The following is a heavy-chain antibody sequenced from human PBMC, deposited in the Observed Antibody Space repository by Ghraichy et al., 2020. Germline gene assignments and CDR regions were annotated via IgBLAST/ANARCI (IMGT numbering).Heavy chain of an antibody. J-gene: IGHJ4*02. CDR3: ARDQAATVGATLAGDF. Sequence: GGSLRLSCAASGFTFGGYTMNWVRQAPGKGLEWVSSISGSSSSRVFIYYADSVRGRFTISRDNAKNSLYLQMNGLRVEDTAVYYCARDQAATVGATLAGDFWGQGTLVSVSS. CDR2: ISGSSSSRVFI. CDR1: GFTFGGYT. V-gene: IGHV3-21*01. D-gene: IGHD1-26*01.